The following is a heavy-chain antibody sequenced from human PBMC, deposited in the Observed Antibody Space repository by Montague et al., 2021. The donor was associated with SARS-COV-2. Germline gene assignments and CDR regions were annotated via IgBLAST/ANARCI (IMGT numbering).Heavy chain of an antibody. Sequence: SETPSLTCTVSGGSISSYYWSWIRQPPGKGLEWIGYIYYSGSTNYNPSLKSRVTISVDTSKNQFSLKLSSVTAADTAVYYCARYTRQIRLIVFDYGMDVWGQGTTVTVSS. V-gene: IGHV4-59*01. CDR1: GGSISSYY. CDR2: IYYSGST. CDR3: ARYTRQIRLIVFDYGMDV. D-gene: IGHD4-17*01. J-gene: IGHJ6*02.